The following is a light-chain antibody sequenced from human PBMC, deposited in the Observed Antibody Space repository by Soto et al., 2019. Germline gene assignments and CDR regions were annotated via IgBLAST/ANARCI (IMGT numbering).Light chain of an antibody. CDR1: QSVSSNY. V-gene: IGKV3-20*01. J-gene: IGKJ4*01. CDR3: HQYGISP. Sequence: IVLTHAPGTLSFSPGEIATLSCRASQSVSSNYLAWYQQKPGQAPRLLIYGASSRATGIPDRFSGSGSGTEFTLTISRLEPEDFAVYYCHQYGISPFGGGTKVDIK. CDR2: GAS.